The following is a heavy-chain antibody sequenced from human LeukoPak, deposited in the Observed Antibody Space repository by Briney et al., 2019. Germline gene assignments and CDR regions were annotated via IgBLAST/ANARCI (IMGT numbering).Heavy chain of an antibody. Sequence: ETLSLTCTVSGGSISSYYWSWVRQAPGKGLEWVSVIYSGGSTYYADSVKGRFTISRDNSKNTLYLQMNSLRAEDTAVYYCARDPEGDWGQGTLVTVSS. CDR2: IYSGGST. CDR1: GGSISSYY. D-gene: IGHD1-14*01. J-gene: IGHJ4*02. V-gene: IGHV3-66*01. CDR3: ARDPEGD.